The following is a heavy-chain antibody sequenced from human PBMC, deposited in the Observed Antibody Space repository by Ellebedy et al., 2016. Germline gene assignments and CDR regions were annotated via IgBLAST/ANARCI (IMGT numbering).Heavy chain of an antibody. CDR2: IKQDGSEK. CDR1: GFTFSSYW. CDR3: ARDTGSGWYDGY. V-gene: IGHV3-7*01. Sequence: GESLKISCAASGFTFSSYWMSWVRQAPGKGLEWVANIKQDGSEKYYVDSVKGRFTISRDNAKNSLYLQMNSLRAEDTAVYYCARDTGSGWYDGYWGQGTLVTVSS. J-gene: IGHJ4*02. D-gene: IGHD6-19*01.